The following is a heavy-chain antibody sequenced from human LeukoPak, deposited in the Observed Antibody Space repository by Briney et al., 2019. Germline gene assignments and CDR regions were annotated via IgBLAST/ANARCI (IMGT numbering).Heavy chain of an antibody. Sequence: GESLKISCKGSGYNFTTYWIGWVRQMPGKGPEWMGIIYPGDSDSRYSPSFQGQVTISADKSISTAYLQWSSLKASDTAMYYCARHVDTYFYGAFDIWGQGTMVTVSS. D-gene: IGHD3-3*01. CDR2: IYPGDSDS. V-gene: IGHV5-51*01. J-gene: IGHJ3*02. CDR3: ARHVDTYFYGAFDI. CDR1: GYNFTTYW.